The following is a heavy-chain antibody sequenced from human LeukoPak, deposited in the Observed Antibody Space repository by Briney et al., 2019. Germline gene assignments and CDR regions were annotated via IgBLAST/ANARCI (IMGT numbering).Heavy chain of an antibody. CDR1: GDSISNSY. CDR3: ARERGLGIGAFDI. Sequence: SETLSLTCTVSGDSISNSYWSWIRQPPGKGLEWIGYIDHSGNTYYNPSLKSRVTISVDTSKNQFSLKLSSVTAADTAVYYCARERGLGIGAFDIWGQGTMVTVSS. J-gene: IGHJ3*02. D-gene: IGHD7-27*01. CDR2: IDHSGNT. V-gene: IGHV4-59*01.